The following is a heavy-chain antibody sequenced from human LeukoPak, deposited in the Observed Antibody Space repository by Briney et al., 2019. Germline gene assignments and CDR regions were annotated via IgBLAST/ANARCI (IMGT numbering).Heavy chain of an antibody. Sequence: GASVKVSCKASGYTFTGYYMHWVRQAPGQGPEWMGWINPNNGGTKLSQKFQGRVTMTTDTSTSTVYMELSSLRSEDTAVYYCALVGGATSWFDPWGQGTLVTVSS. J-gene: IGHJ5*02. D-gene: IGHD1-26*01. CDR2: INPNNGGT. CDR1: GYTFTGYY. CDR3: ALVGGATSWFDP. V-gene: IGHV1-2*02.